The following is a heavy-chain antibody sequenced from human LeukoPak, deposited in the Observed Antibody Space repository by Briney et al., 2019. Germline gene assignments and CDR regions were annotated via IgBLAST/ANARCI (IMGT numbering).Heavy chain of an antibody. CDR1: GGSISSGGYS. CDR2: IYHSGST. D-gene: IGHD2-2*01. J-gene: IGHJ3*02. V-gene: IGHV4-30-2*01. Sequence: PSETLSLTCAVSGGSISSGGYSWSWIRQPPGKGLEWIGYIYHSGSTYYNPSLKSRVAISVDRSKNQFSLKLSSVTAADTAVYYCARNQLRDAFDIWGQGTMVTVPS. CDR3: ARNQLRDAFDI.